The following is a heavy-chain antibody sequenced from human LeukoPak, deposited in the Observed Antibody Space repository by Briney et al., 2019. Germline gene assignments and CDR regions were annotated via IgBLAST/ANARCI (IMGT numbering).Heavy chain of an antibody. V-gene: IGHV1-2*02. Sequence: ASVKVSCKASGYTFTGYYMHWVRQAPGQGLEWMGWINPNSGGTNYAQKFQGRVTMTRDMSTSTVYMELSSLRSEDTAVYYCARGGHVRVYDSSAYYGHEWGQGTLVTVSS. J-gene: IGHJ4*02. CDR3: ARGGHVRVYDSSAYYGHE. D-gene: IGHD3-22*01. CDR1: GYTFTGYY. CDR2: INPNSGGT.